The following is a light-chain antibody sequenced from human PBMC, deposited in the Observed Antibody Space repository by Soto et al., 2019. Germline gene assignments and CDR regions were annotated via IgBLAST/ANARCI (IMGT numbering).Light chain of an antibody. CDR2: DVS. J-gene: IGLJ1*01. CDR1: SSDVGGYNY. V-gene: IGLV2-14*03. CDR3: CSYTTSNTRQIV. Sequence: QPVLTQPASVSGSHRQSISISCTDTSSDVGGYNYVSWYQHHPGKAPKLMIYDVSNRPSGVSNRFSGSKSGNTASLTISELQPEDEADYYCCSYTTSNTRQIVFGTGTKVTVL.